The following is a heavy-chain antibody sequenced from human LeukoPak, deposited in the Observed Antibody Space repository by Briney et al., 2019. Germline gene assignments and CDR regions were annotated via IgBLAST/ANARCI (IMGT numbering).Heavy chain of an antibody. J-gene: IGHJ4*02. D-gene: IGHD6-19*01. CDR1: GLSFSGQW. CDR2: IKYDGSEK. Sequence: GGSLRLSCTASGLSFSGQWMNWVRQSPGQGLEWVANIKYDGSEKYYVDSVKGRFTISREDAKNSLSLQMDSVRAEDAAVYYCARAYSSGCFDCWGQGTLVTVSS. V-gene: IGHV3-7*03. CDR3: ARAYSSGCFDC.